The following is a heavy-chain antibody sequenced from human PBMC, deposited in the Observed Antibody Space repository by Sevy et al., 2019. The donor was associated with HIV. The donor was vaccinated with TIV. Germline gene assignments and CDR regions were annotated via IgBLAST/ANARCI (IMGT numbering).Heavy chain of an antibody. Sequence: SETLSLTCTVFGGSISSYYWNWIRQPPGKGLEWIGYIYYSGSTNYNPSLKSRVTISVDMSKNQFSLKLSTGTAPDTAVYYCAREPPLGVEWELSRPKNWFDPWGQGTLVTVSS. CDR1: GGSISSYY. V-gene: IGHV4-59*01. CDR2: IYYSGST. D-gene: IGHD1-26*01. CDR3: AREPPLGVEWELSRPKNWFDP. J-gene: IGHJ5*02.